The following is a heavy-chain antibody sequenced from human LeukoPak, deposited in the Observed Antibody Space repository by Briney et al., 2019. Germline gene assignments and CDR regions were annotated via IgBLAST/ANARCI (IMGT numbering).Heavy chain of an antibody. Sequence: GGSLRLSCAASGFTFSSYWMSWVRQAPGKGLEWVANIKQDGSEKYYVDSVKGRFTISRDNAKNSLYLQMNSLRAEDTAVYYCARVGYCSSTSCHGFEDWGQGTLVTVSS. V-gene: IGHV3-7*01. CDR2: IKQDGSEK. D-gene: IGHD2-2*01. CDR1: GFTFSSYW. CDR3: ARVGYCSSTSCHGFED. J-gene: IGHJ4*02.